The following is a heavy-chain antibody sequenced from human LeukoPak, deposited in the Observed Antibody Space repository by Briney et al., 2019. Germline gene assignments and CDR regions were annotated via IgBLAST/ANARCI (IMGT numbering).Heavy chain of an antibody. J-gene: IGHJ6*02. CDR2: INHSGST. V-gene: IGHV4-34*01. CDR3: ARDEYYYYGMDV. CDR1: GGSFSGYY. Sequence: KPSETLSLTCAVYGGSFSGYYWSWIRQPPGKGLEWIGEINHSGSTNYNPSLKSRVTMSVDTSKNQFSLKLSSVTAADTAVYYCARDEYYYYGMDVWGQGTTVTVSS.